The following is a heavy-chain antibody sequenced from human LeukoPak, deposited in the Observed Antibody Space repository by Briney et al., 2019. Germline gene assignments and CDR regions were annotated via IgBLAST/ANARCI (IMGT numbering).Heavy chain of an antibody. J-gene: IGHJ4*02. Sequence: PSETLSLTCTVSGGSISSGGYSWSWIRQPPGKGLEWIGYIYHSGSTCYNPSLESRVTISVDRSKNQFSLKLSSVTAADTAVYYCATSLWSLTRFEYWGQGTLVXXXS. D-gene: IGHD3-10*01. CDR1: GGSISSGGYS. CDR3: ATSLWSLTRFEY. V-gene: IGHV4-30-2*01. CDR2: IYHSGST.